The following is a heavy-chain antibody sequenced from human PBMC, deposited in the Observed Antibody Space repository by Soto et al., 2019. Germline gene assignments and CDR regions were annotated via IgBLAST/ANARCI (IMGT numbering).Heavy chain of an antibody. Sequence: VLLQESGPGLVKPSQTLSLTCTVSGATLSSGGFHWSWIRQHPGKGLEWIGYGSYSGTTSYNPPLKSRVTMSVDMSKNQFSLRLNSVTAADTAVYYCAREVAYCGTECYFYYWGQGTLVTGSS. CDR2: GSYSGTT. V-gene: IGHV4-31*03. J-gene: IGHJ4*02. CDR1: GATLSSGGFH. CDR3: AREVAYCGTECYFYY. D-gene: IGHD2-21*01.